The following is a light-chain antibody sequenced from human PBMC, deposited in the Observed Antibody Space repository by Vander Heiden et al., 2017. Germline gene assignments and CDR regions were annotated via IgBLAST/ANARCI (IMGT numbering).Light chain of an antibody. V-gene: IGLV1-40*01. Sequence: QSVLTQPPSVSGAPGQRVTISRTGGSANVGAGYDVHWYQQLPGTAPKLLIYGNSNRPSGVPDRFSGSKSGTSASLAITGLQAEDEADYYCQSYDSSLSGWVFGGGTKLTVL. J-gene: IGLJ3*02. CDR2: GNS. CDR1: SANVGAGYD. CDR3: QSYDSSLSGWV.